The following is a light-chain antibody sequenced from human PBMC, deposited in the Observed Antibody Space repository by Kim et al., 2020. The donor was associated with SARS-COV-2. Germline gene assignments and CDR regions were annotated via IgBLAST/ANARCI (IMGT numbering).Light chain of an antibody. CDR3: QTWGTGIWV. V-gene: IGLV4-69*01. Sequence: QLVLTQSPSASASLGASVKLTCTLSSGHSNYAIAWHQQQTEKGPRYLMKLNSDGSHNKGDGIPDRFSGSSSGAERYLTISSLQSEDEGDYYCQTWGTGIWVFGGGTKVTVL. CDR1: SGHSNYA. CDR2: LNSDGSH. J-gene: IGLJ3*02.